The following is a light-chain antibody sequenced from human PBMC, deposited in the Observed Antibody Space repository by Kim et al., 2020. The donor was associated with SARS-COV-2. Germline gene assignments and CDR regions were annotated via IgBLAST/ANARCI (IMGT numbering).Light chain of an antibody. J-gene: IGKJ1*01. CDR1: QDNANY. V-gene: IGKV1-27*01. CDR2: AGS. Sequence: AYVGDGVTINCRASQDNANYLVWYQQKPGKVPRVLVCAGSALKSGVPSRFSGSRSGADFTLTISNLQPEDVATYYCQKYDSAPWTFGQGTKVDIK. CDR3: QKYDSAPWT.